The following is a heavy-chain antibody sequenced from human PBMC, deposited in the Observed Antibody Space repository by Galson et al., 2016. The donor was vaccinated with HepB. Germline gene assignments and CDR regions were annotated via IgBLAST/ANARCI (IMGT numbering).Heavy chain of an antibody. CDR2: VNPNSGGT. V-gene: IGHV1-2*02. J-gene: IGHJ6*02. Sequence: SVKVSCKASGYTFTGHYMHWVRQAPGQGPEWMGWVNPNSGGTEYAQEFQGRVTMTRDTSINTAYMELNRLTLDDTAVYYCARGTYDDRWSASLGGMDVWGQGTTVAVSS. D-gene: IGHD3-3*01. CDR1: GYTFTGHY. CDR3: ARGTYDDRWSASLGGMDV.